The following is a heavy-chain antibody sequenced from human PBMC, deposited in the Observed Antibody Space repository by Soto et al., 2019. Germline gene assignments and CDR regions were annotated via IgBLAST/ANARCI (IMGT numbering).Heavy chain of an antibody. J-gene: IGHJ6*02. CDR3: AKDGPSYDILTGYSVYYGMDV. D-gene: IGHD3-9*01. CDR1: GFTFSSYA. Sequence: GGSLRLSCAASGFTFSSYAMSWVRQAPGKGLEWVSAMRGSGGSTYYADSVKGRFTISRDNSKNTLYLQMNSLRAEDTAVYYCAKDGPSYDILTGYSVYYGMDVWGQGTTVTVSS. CDR2: MRGSGGST. V-gene: IGHV3-23*01.